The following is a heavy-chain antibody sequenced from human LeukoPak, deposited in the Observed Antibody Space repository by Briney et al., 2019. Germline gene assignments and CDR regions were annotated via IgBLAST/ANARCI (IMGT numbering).Heavy chain of an antibody. CDR1: GFTFSSYG. CDR3: ARDPYSGSYGPYYYYYMDV. CDR2: IISSSSYI. J-gene: IGHJ6*03. Sequence: GSLRLSCAASGFTFSSYGMHWVRQAPGKGPEWVSSIISSSSYIYYADSVKGRFTISRDNAKNSLYLQMDSLRVEDTAVYYCARDPYSGSYGPYYYYYMDVWGEGTTVTISS. D-gene: IGHD1-26*01. V-gene: IGHV3-21*06.